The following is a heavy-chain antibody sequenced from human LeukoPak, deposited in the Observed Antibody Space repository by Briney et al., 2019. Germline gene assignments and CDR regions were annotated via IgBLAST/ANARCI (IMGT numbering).Heavy chain of an antibody. CDR3: ASNIAAAGTTAFDY. Sequence: SETLSLTCTVSGGSISSYYWSWIRQPPGKGLEWIGYIYYSGSTNYNPSLKSRVTISVDTSKNQFSLKLSSVTAADTAVYYCASNIAAAGTTAFDYWGQGTLVTASS. CDR2: IYYSGST. D-gene: IGHD6-13*01. J-gene: IGHJ4*02. V-gene: IGHV4-59*08. CDR1: GGSISSYY.